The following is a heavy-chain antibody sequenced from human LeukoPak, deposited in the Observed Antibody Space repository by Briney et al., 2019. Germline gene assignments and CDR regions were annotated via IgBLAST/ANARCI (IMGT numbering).Heavy chain of an antibody. CDR1: GYSFTSYW. V-gene: IGHV5-10-1*01. CDR2: IDPSDSYT. D-gene: IGHD3-22*01. Sequence: GESLRISCKGPGYSFTSYWISWVRQMPGKGLEWMGRIDPSDSYTNYSPSFQGHVTISADKSISTAYLQWSSLKASDTAMYYCARRLRYYDSSGYYYDAFDIWGQGTMVTVSS. J-gene: IGHJ3*02. CDR3: ARRLRYYDSSGYYYDAFDI.